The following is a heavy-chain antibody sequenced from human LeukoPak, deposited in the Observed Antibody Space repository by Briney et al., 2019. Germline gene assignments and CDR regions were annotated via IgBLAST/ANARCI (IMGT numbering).Heavy chain of an antibody. CDR1: GFTFSTNA. CDR2: IGGSGSPT. V-gene: IGHV3-23*01. J-gene: IGHJ4*02. Sequence: GGSLRLSCAAYGFTFSTNAMRLVRQAPGKGLEWVSAIGGSGSPTYYADSVKGRFTISRDNSKNTLYLQMNSLRAEDTAVYYCAKVPVRYYYYDSSGYYAGFDYWGQGTLVTVSS. D-gene: IGHD3-22*01. CDR3: AKVPVRYYYYDSSGYYAGFDY.